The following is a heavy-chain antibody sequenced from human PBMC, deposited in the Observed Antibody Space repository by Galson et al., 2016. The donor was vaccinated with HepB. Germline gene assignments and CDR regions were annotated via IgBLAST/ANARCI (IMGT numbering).Heavy chain of an antibody. CDR3: VQGRTAPAV. D-gene: IGHD1-14*01. CDR2: ISRSGDST. J-gene: IGHJ6*04. Sequence: SLRLSCAASGFTFSNYGMTWVRQAPGKGLEVVSSISRSGDSTDYADSVKGRFTISRDNSKNTLSLQMNSLTAGDTAIYYCVQGRTAPAVWGKGTTVTCSS. V-gene: IGHV3-23*01. CDR1: GFTFSNYG.